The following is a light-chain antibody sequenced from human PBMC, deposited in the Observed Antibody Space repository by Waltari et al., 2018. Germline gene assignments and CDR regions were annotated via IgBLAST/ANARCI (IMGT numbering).Light chain of an antibody. J-gene: IGKJ2*03. CDR3: QQYSNWPPYS. CDR1: QSVSSSY. Sequence: EIVLTQSPGTLSLSPGERANLSCRASQSVSSSYLAWYQQKPGQAPRLLIYGASNRAAGIPARFSGSGSGTEFTLTISSLQSEDFALYHCQQYSNWPPYSFGQGTKLEIK. CDR2: GAS. V-gene: IGKV3-15*01.